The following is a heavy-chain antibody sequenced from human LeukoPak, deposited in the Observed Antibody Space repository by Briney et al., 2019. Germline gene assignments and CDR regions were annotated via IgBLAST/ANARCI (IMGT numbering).Heavy chain of an antibody. D-gene: IGHD4-17*01. CDR3: ARGPPPFTVTTPDLDY. V-gene: IGHV3-33*01. Sequence: GGSLRLSCAASGFTFSSHGMHWVRQAPGKGLEWVAVIWYDGSNKYYADSVKGRFTISRDNSKNTLYLRMNSLRAEDTAVYYCARGPPPFTVTTPDLDYWGQGTLVTVSS. CDR1: GFTFSSHG. J-gene: IGHJ4*02. CDR2: IWYDGSNK.